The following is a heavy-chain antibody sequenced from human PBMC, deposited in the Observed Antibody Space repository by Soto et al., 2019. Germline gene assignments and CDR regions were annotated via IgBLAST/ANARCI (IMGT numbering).Heavy chain of an antibody. CDR3: ARDSRGYSRALDY. CDR1: GGSVSSGSYF. D-gene: IGHD5-18*01. J-gene: IGHJ4*02. CDR2: IYYTGST. V-gene: IGHV4-61*01. Sequence: SETLSLTCTVSGGSVSSGSYFWSWIRQPPGKGLEWIGYIYYTGSTNYNPSLKSRVTMSVDTSKNQFSLTLSSVTAADTAVYYCARDSRGYSRALDYWGQGILVTVSS.